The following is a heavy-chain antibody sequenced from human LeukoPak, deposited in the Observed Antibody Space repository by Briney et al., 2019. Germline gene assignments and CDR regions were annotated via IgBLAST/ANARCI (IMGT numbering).Heavy chain of an antibody. CDR3: AKDRGDFPPYFDY. CDR2: IRKDGNSE. D-gene: IGHD2-21*02. Sequence: GGSLRLSCAASGFTFNAYAMHWVRQAPGKGLEWVSFIRKDGNSENYADSVKGRFTISRDNSKNTLYLRLTSLRTEDTAVYYCAKDRGDFPPYFDYWGQGALVTVSS. V-gene: IGHV3-30*02. CDR1: GFTFNAYA. J-gene: IGHJ4*02.